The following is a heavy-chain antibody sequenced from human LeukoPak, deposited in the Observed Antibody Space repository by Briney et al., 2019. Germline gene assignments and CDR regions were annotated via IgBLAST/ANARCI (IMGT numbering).Heavy chain of an antibody. D-gene: IGHD6-19*01. CDR2: INHSGST. CDR1: GGSISSSSYY. V-gene: IGHV4-39*07. J-gene: IGHJ4*02. Sequence: SETLSLTCTVSGGSISSSSYYWSWIRQPPGKGLEWIGEINHSGSTNNNPSLKSRVTISVDTSKNQFSLKLSSVTAADTAVYYCVRGGFGSGWSYFDYWGQGTLVTVSS. CDR3: VRGGFGSGWSYFDY.